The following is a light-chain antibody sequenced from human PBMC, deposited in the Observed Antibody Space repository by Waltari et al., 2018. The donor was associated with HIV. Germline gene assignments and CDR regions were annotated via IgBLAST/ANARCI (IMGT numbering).Light chain of an antibody. Sequence: EIVLTQSPGTLSLSPGDRATLSCRATQSVSNNYLAWYQQKPGQAPRLLISDASSRATGVPATFSGSGSGTDFTLTISSLQSEDFAVYFCQQYANWPFTFGQGTRLEIK. V-gene: IGKV3-15*01. CDR1: QSVSNN. CDR2: DAS. J-gene: IGKJ5*01. CDR3: QQYANWPFT.